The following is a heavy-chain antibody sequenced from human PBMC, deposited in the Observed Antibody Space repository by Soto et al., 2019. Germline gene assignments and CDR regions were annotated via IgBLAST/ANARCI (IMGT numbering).Heavy chain of an antibody. Sequence: EVQLLESGGGLVQPGGSLRLSCAASGFTFSAYAMSWVRQAPGRGLEWVSSISGGGEGTSHADSVKDRFTVSRDNSKDTLYLQMNSLRAEDTAVYFCAKRPGYFKGGVFDIWGLGTMVIVSS. D-gene: IGHD3-9*01. CDR2: ISGGGEGT. V-gene: IGHV3-23*01. CDR1: GFTFSAYA. J-gene: IGHJ3*02. CDR3: AKRPGYFKGGVFDI.